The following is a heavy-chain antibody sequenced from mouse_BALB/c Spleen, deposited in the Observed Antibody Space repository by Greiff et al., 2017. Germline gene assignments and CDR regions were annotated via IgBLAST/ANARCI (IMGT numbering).Heavy chain of an antibody. J-gene: IGHJ2*01. CDR3: ARGGDYGSSYGY. CDR2: ISSGGST. D-gene: IGHD1-1*01. Sequence: EVKLVESGGGLVKPGGSLKLSCAASGFTFSSYAMSWVRQTPEKRLEWVASISSGGSTYYPDSVKGRFTISRDNARNILYLQMSSLRSKDTAMYYCARGGDYGSSYGYWGQGTTLTVSS. V-gene: IGHV5-6-5*01. CDR1: GFTFSSYA.